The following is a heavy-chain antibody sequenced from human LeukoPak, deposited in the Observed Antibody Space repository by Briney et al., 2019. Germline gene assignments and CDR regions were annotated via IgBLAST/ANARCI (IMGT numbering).Heavy chain of an antibody. J-gene: IGHJ6*03. V-gene: IGHV3-53*05. Sequence: GGSLRLSCAASGFTVSSNYMSWVRQAPGKGLEWVSVIYSGGSTYYADSVEGRFTISRDNSKNTLYLQMNSLRAEDTAVYYCARDPSMVRGVLYYYYMDVWGKGTTVTVSS. CDR2: IYSGGST. D-gene: IGHD3-10*01. CDR3: ARDPSMVRGVLYYYYMDV. CDR1: GFTVSSNY.